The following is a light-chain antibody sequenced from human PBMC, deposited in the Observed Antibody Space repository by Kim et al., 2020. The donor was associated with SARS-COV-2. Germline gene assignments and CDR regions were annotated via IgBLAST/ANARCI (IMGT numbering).Light chain of an antibody. CDR2: RNN. V-gene: IGLV1-47*01. CDR1: SSNIGSNY. J-gene: IGLJ1*01. Sequence: QSVLTQPPSASGTPGQRVTISCYGSSSNIGSNYVYWYQQLPGTAPKLLIYRNNQRPSGVPDRFSGSKSGTSASLAISGLRSEDEADYYCAAWDDSLSALYVFGTGTKVTVL. CDR3: AAWDDSLSALYV.